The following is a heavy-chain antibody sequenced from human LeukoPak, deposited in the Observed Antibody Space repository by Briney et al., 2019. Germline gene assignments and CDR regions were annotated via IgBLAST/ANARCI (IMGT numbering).Heavy chain of an antibody. V-gene: IGHV3-23*01. CDR2: ISSNGGST. CDR3: ARYCSGASCYSGVDY. J-gene: IGHJ4*02. CDR1: GFTFGSYM. D-gene: IGHD2-15*01. Sequence: GGSLRLSCAASGFTFGSYMMTWVRQAPGRGLEWVSTISSNGGSTYYADSVKGRFTISRDNSKNTLYLQMSSLRAEGTAMYYCARYCSGASCYSGVDYWGQGTLVPVSS.